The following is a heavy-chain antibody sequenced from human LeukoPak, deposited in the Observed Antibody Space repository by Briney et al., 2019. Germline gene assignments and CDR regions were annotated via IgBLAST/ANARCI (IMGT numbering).Heavy chain of an antibody. CDR3: VRDLGGRSGH. D-gene: IGHD1-26*01. J-gene: IGHJ4*02. CDR1: GFTFSSNW. V-gene: IGHV3-74*01. CDR2: INEDGSTT. Sequence: GGSLRLSCAASGFTFSSNWMHWVRQAPGKGLVWVSRINEDGSTTNYADSVKGRSTIFRDNAKNTLYLHMNSLRAEDTAVYYCVRDLGGRSGHWGQGTLVTVSS.